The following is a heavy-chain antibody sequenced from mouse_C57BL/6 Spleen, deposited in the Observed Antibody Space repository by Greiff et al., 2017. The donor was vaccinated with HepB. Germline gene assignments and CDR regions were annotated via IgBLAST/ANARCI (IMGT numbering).Heavy chain of an antibody. CDR1: GYAFSSSW. Sequence: VQLQQSGPELVKPGASVKISCKASGYAFSSSWMNWVKQRPGKGLEWIGRIYPGDGDTNYNGKFKGKATLTADKSSSTAYMQLSSLTSEDSAVYFCAISDPFAYWGQGTLVTVSA. V-gene: IGHV1-82*01. CDR3: AISDPFAY. CDR2: IYPGDGDT. J-gene: IGHJ3*01.